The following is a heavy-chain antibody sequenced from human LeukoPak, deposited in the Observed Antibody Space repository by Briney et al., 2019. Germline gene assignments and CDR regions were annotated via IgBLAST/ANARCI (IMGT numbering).Heavy chain of an antibody. CDR2: INPNSGGT. J-gene: IGHJ3*02. Sequence: GASVKVSCKASGGTFSSYAISWVRPAPGQGLEWMGWINPNSGGTNYAQKFQGRVTMTRDTSISTAYMELSRLRSDDTAVYYCARTRLVRFLEWLLAFDIWGQGTMVTVSS. CDR3: ARTRLVRFLEWLLAFDI. D-gene: IGHD3-3*01. CDR1: GGTFSSYA. V-gene: IGHV1-2*02.